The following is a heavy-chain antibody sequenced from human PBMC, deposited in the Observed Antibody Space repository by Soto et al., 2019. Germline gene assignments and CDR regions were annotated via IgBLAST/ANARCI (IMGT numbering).Heavy chain of an antibody. Sequence: PGGSLRLSCAASGFTVSSNYMSWVRQAPGKGLEWVSVIYSGGSTYYADSVKGRFTISRDNSKNTLYLQMNSLRAEDTAVYYCARDFVVVVAATYYYYGMDVWGQGTTVTVSS. CDR1: GFTVSSNY. V-gene: IGHV3-53*01. J-gene: IGHJ6*02. CDR2: IYSGGST. D-gene: IGHD2-15*01. CDR3: ARDFVVVVAATYYYYGMDV.